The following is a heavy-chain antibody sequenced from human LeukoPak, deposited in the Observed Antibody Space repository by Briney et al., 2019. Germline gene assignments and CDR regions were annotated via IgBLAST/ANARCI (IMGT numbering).Heavy chain of an antibody. D-gene: IGHD6-19*01. CDR1: GDSVSTNSAA. CDR2: TYYRSKWYN. CDR3: ARDPDSSGWFGLDY. V-gene: IGHV6-1*01. Sequence: SQTLSLTCAISGDSVSTNSAAWNWIRQSPSRGLEWLGRTYYRSKWYNDYAVSVNSRITIKPDTSKNQFSLQLNSVTPEDTAVYYCARDPDSSGWFGLDYWGQGTLVTASS. J-gene: IGHJ4*02.